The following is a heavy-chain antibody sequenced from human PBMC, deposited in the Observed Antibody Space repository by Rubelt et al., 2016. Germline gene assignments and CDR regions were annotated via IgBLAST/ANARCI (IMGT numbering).Heavy chain of an antibody. D-gene: IGHD1-20*01. CDR1: GFTFSDYA. J-gene: IGHJ3*02. CDR3: ARSADYNWHAFDI. Sequence: RSLRLSCAASGFTFSDYAMHWVRQAPGKGLEWVAVISFDGSNEYYADSVKGRFTISRDSSKNTLYLQMNSLRAEDTAVYYCARSADYNWHAFDIWGQGTVVTVSS. CDR2: ISFDGSNE. V-gene: IGHV3-30*04.